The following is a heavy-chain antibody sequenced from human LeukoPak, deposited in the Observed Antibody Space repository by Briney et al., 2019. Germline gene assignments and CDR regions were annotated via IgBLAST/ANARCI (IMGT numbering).Heavy chain of an antibody. Sequence: GGSLRLSCAASGFTFSSYSMNWVRQAPGKGLEWVSSISSSSSYIYYADSVKGRFTISRDNAKNPLYLQMNSLRAEDTAVYYCASFYGDYDSAFDYWGQGTLVTVSS. CDR1: GFTFSSYS. D-gene: IGHD4-17*01. J-gene: IGHJ4*02. CDR2: ISSSSSYI. V-gene: IGHV3-21*01. CDR3: ASFYGDYDSAFDY.